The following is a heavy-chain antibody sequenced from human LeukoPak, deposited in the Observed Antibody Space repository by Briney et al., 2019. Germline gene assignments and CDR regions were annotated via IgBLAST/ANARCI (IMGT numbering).Heavy chain of an antibody. Sequence: GGSRRLSCAAFGFTFGSYALSWVRQAPGKGLEGVSAISGSGGSTYYADSVKGRFTISRDNSKNTLYLHMNSLRAEDTAVYYCAKRSNIAVAGTGLYFDYWGQGTLVTVSS. V-gene: IGHV3-23*01. CDR2: ISGSGGST. D-gene: IGHD6-19*01. CDR3: AKRSNIAVAGTGLYFDY. CDR1: GFTFGSYA. J-gene: IGHJ4*02.